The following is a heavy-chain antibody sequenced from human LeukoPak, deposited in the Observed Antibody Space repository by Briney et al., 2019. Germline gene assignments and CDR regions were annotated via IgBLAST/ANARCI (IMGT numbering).Heavy chain of an antibody. CDR2: VLEDGSYQ. J-gene: IGHJ5*02. V-gene: IGHV3-30*04. CDR1: GFTFSNYI. D-gene: IGHD1-26*01. CDR3: ARDQGKWELAGWFDP. Sequence: PGGSLRLSCAASGFTFSNYIMHWVRQAPGKGLDWVAVVLEDGSYQYYADSVKGRFTISRDNSKNTLYLQMNSLRVEDKAVYYCARDQGKWELAGWFDPWGQGTLVTVSS.